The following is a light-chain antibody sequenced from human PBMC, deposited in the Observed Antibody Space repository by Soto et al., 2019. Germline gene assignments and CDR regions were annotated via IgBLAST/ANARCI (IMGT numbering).Light chain of an antibody. V-gene: IGLV2-11*01. CDR3: CSYAGSYTPDV. CDR2: DVS. J-gene: IGLJ1*01. CDR1: SSDVGGYNY. Sequence: QSALTQPRSVSGSPGQSVTISCTGTSSDVGGYNYVSWYQQHPGKAPKLMIYDVSKRPSGVPDRFSGSKSGNTASLTISGLQAEDEADYYCCSYAGSYTPDVFGTGTKLTVL.